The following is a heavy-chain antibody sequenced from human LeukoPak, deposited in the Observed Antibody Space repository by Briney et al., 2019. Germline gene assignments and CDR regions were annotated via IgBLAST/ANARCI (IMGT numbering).Heavy chain of an antibody. CDR3: ARDGMGSSGSYDY. J-gene: IGHJ4*02. V-gene: IGHV4-59*01. D-gene: IGHD1-26*01. Sequence: SETLSLTCTVSGGSISTYYWSWIRQPPGKGLEWIAYMYYSGSTNYNPSLKSRVTVSLDTSKNQFSLKPSSVTAADTAVYYCARDGMGSSGSYDYWGQGTLVTVSS. CDR2: MYYSGST. CDR1: GGSISTYY.